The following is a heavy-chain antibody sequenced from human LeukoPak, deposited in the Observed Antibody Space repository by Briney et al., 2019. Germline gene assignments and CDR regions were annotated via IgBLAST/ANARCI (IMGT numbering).Heavy chain of an antibody. Sequence: PGGSLRLSCAASGFTFGDYGMSWVRQAPGKGLEWVSGINWNGGSTGYADSVKGRFTISRDNAKNSLYLQMNSLRAEDTALYYCARGLVRVVPAAFDYWGQGTLVTVSS. CDR2: INWNGGST. D-gene: IGHD2-2*01. J-gene: IGHJ4*02. V-gene: IGHV3-20*04. CDR1: GFTFGDYG. CDR3: ARGLVRVVPAAFDY.